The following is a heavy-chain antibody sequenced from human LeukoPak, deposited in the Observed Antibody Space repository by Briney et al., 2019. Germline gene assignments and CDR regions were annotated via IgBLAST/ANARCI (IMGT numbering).Heavy chain of an antibody. CDR2: IYTSGST. Sequence: SQTLSLTCTVSGGSISSGSYYWSWIRQPAGKGLEWIGRIYTSGSTNYNPSLKSRVTISVDTSKNQFSLKLSSVTAADTAVYYCARETRDGYYYGMDVWGQGTTVTVSS. CDR1: GGSISSGSYY. V-gene: IGHV4-61*02. CDR3: ARETRDGYYYGMDV. J-gene: IGHJ6*02.